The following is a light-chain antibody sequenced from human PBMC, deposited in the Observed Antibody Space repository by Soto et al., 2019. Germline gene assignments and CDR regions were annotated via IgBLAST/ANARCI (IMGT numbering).Light chain of an antibody. J-gene: IGKJ2*01. Sequence: EIVLTQSPVTLSLSPGERATLSCRASQTVSSYVAWYPQRHGQAPRLVIYDSSNRAPGVPARFSGSWSGTQFTLTISSLEPEDSAVYYCQQRYNRPPYTFGQGTKLEIK. V-gene: IGKV3-11*01. CDR1: QTVSSY. CDR3: QQRYNRPPYT. CDR2: DSS.